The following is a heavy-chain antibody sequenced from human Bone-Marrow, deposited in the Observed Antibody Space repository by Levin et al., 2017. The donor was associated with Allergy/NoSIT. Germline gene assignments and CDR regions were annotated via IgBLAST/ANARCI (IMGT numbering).Heavy chain of an antibody. D-gene: IGHD5-18*01. CDR3: ARRAFATAMVTRYFDY. V-gene: IGHV4-34*01. CDR2: INHSGST. J-gene: IGHJ4*02. Sequence: SETLSLTCAVYGGSFSGYYWSWIRQPPGKGLEWIGEINHSGSTNYNPSLKSRVTISVDTSKNQFSLKLSSVTAADTAVYYCARRAFATAMVTRYFDYWGQGTLVTVSS. CDR1: GGSFSGYY.